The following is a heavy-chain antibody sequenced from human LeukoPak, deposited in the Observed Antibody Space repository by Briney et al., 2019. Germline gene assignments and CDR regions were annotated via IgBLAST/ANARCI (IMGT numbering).Heavy chain of an antibody. CDR1: GFTFSSYA. V-gene: IGHV3-30-3*01. CDR3: ARDLTIVVVPAAIAY. CDR2: ISYDGSNK. Sequence: GGSLRLSCAASGFTFSSYAMHWVRQAPGKGLEWVAVISYDGSNKYYADSVKGRFTISRDNSKNTLYLQMNSLRAEDTAVYYCARDLTIVVVPAAIAYWGQGTLVTVSS. J-gene: IGHJ4*02. D-gene: IGHD2-2*01.